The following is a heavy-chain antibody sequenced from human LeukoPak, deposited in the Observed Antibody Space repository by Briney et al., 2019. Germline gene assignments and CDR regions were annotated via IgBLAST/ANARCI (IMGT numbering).Heavy chain of an antibody. CDR1: GYSISSGYQ. Sequence: SSETLSLTCGVSGYSISSGYQWAWIRQSPGKGLEWIGSIYHSGSALYNPSLKSRVTISVETSKNQFSLNMYSVTAADTAVYYCARDPRWLTPDCTSTSCYENYFDPWGQGTLVTVSS. CDR2: IYHSGSA. CDR3: ARDPRWLTPDCTSTSCYENYFDP. J-gene: IGHJ5*02. D-gene: IGHD2-2*01. V-gene: IGHV4-38-2*02.